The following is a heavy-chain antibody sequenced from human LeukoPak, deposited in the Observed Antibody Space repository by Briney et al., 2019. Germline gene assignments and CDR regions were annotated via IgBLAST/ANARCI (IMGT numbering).Heavy chain of an antibody. CDR3: ARLTSFADLLTATRRSWFDP. CDR2: IFPGDSDT. D-gene: IGHD2-21*02. CDR1: GYSFSSFW. Sequence: GESPKISCKGSGYSFSSFWIAWVRQMPGKGLEWMGIIFPGDSDTRYRPSLQGQVTISVDKSIDTAFLQWSSLKASDSAIYYCARLTSFADLLTATRRSWFDPWAREPWSPSPQ. J-gene: IGHJ5*02. V-gene: IGHV5-51*01.